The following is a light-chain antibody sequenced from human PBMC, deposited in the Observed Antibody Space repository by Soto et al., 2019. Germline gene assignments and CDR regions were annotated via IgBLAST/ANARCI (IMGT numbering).Light chain of an antibody. CDR3: QQYFSSPLT. CDR2: GAS. Sequence: EIVLTQSPGTLSLSPGDRATLSCRASQSVGGSQLAWHQQKPGQAPKLLIYGASSRAPGIPDRYGGSGSGTDFTLTISRLESEDFAVYYCQQYFSSPLTFGQGTKLEIK. J-gene: IGKJ2*01. V-gene: IGKV3-20*01. CDR1: QSVGGSQ.